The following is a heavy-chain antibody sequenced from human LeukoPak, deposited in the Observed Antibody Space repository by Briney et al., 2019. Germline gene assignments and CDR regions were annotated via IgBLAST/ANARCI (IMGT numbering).Heavy chain of an antibody. D-gene: IGHD2-2*01. Sequence: GGSLRLSCAASGFTFSSYAMHWVRQAPGKGLEWVAVISYDGSNKYYADSVKGRFTISRDNSKNTLYLQMNSLRAEDTAVYYCARVYGAYCSSTSCFAFDIWGQGTMVTVSS. CDR2: ISYDGSNK. J-gene: IGHJ3*02. CDR3: ARVYGAYCSSTSCFAFDI. V-gene: IGHV3-30-3*01. CDR1: GFTFSSYA.